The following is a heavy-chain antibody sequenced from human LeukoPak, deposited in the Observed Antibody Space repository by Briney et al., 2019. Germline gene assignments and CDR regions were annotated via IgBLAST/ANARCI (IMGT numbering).Heavy chain of an antibody. D-gene: IGHD2/OR15-2a*01. J-gene: IGHJ3*02. CDR3: ARRNKAFDI. Sequence: PSETLSLTCSVSGGFISSSSYYWGWIRQPPGKGLEWIGSIYYSGRTYYNPSLKSRVTISVDTSKSQFSLKLSSVTAADTAVYYCARRNKAFDIWGQGTMVTVSS. CDR1: GGFISSSSYY. CDR2: IYYSGRT. V-gene: IGHV4-39*01.